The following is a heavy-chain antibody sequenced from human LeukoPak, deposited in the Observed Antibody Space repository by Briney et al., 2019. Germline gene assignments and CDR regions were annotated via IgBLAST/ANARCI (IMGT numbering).Heavy chain of an antibody. CDR2: IYYSGST. J-gene: IGHJ3*02. Sequence: SETLSLTCTVSGGSIGSTTYYWGWIRQPPGKELECIGSIYYSGSTYYNPSLKSRVTISLDTSKNQFSLKLSSVNAADTAVYYCARHKQSGTYYDAFDIWGQGTMVTVSS. CDR1: GGSIGSTTYY. CDR3: ARHKQSGTYYDAFDI. D-gene: IGHD1-26*01. V-gene: IGHV4-39*01.